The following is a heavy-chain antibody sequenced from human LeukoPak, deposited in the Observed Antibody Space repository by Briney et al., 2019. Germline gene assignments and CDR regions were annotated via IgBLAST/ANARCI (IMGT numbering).Heavy chain of an antibody. CDR1: GFPFSSYS. J-gene: IGHJ5*02. V-gene: IGHV3-30*03. Sequence: GGSLRLSCAASGFPFSSYSMNWVRQAPGKGLEWVAVISYDGSNKYYADSVKGRFTISRDNSKNTLYLQMNSLRAEDTAVYYCATESWFDPWGQGTLVTVSS. CDR2: ISYDGSNK. CDR3: ATESWFDP.